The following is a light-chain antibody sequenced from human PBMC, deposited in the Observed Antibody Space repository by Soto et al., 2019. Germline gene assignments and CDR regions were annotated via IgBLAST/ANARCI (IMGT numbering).Light chain of an antibody. Sequence: ELVLTPSPGTLSLSPGERATLSCSASQSVSNNVAWYQQKPGQAPRLLIYDAYNRATGIPPRFSGSGSGTDFTLAISSLEPEDSAVYYCQQRHMWPITFGQGTRL. CDR1: QSVSNN. V-gene: IGKV3-11*01. CDR2: DAY. CDR3: QQRHMWPIT. J-gene: IGKJ5*01.